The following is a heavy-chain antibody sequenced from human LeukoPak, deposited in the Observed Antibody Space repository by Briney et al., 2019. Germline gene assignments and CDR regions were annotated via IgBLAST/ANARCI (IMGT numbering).Heavy chain of an antibody. CDR1: GYTFTSYY. D-gene: IGHD1-26*01. CDR3: ARDKVAGVVVSGYYYMDV. V-gene: IGHV1-46*01. J-gene: IGHJ6*03. CDR2: INPSGGST. Sequence: GASVKVSCKASGYTFTSYYMHWVRQAPGQGLEWMGIINPSGGSTSYAQKFQGRVTMTRDTSTSTVYMELSSLRSEDTAVYYCARDKVAGVVVSGYYYMDVWGKGTTVTVSS.